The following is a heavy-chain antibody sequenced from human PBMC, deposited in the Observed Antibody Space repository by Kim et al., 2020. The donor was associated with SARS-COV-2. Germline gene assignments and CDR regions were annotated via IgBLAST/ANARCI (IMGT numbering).Heavy chain of an antibody. Sequence: GRHKSHADSVRGRFTISRDNAKNSLYLQMNSLSAEDTAIYYCGRTGDLDVWGQGTTVIVSS. J-gene: IGHJ6*02. CDR3: GRTGDLDV. D-gene: IGHD1-1*01. V-gene: IGHV3-7*04. CDR2: GRHK.